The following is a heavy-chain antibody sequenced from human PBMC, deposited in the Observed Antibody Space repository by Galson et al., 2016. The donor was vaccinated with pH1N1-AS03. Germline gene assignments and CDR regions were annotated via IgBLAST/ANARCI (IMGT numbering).Heavy chain of an antibody. V-gene: IGHV4-38-2*01. CDR3: ARPRRDGYNFDAFDI. Sequence: CAVSGYSISSGYYWGWIRQPPGKGLEWIGSIYHSGSTYYNPSLKSRVTISVDTSKNQFSLKLSSVTAADTAVYYCARPRRDGYNFDAFDIWGQGTMVTVSS. CDR2: IYHSGST. CDR1: GYSISSGYY. D-gene: IGHD5-24*01. J-gene: IGHJ3*02.